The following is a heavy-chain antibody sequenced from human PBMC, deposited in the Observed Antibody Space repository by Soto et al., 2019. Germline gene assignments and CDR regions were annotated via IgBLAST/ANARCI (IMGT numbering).Heavy chain of an antibody. CDR3: ARLRLDLYYYMDV. J-gene: IGHJ6*03. V-gene: IGHV1-18*01. CDR2: ISAYSGDT. CDR1: GYTFTSFG. Sequence: QVQLVQSGAEVKKPGASVKVSCKASGYTFTSFGISWVRQAPGQGLEWMGWISAYSGDTNYAQSLQGRVTMTTDTCTSTAYMELRSLRSDDTAVYYCARLRLDLYYYMDVWGKGTTVTVSS. D-gene: IGHD3-3*01.